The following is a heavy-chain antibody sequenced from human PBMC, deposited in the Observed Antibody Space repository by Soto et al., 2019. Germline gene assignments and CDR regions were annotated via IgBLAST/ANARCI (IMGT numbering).Heavy chain of an antibody. J-gene: IGHJ5*02. Sequence: QVQLVESGGGVVQPGRSLRLSCAASGFTFSSYAMHWVRQAPGKGLEWVAVISYDGSNKYYADSVKGRFTISRDNSKNTLYLQMNSLRAEDTAVYYCARDSIDVWRSYRYSWFDPWGQGTLVTVSS. CDR3: ARDSIDVWRSYRYSWFDP. V-gene: IGHV3-30-3*01. CDR1: GFTFSSYA. CDR2: ISYDGSNK. D-gene: IGHD3-16*02.